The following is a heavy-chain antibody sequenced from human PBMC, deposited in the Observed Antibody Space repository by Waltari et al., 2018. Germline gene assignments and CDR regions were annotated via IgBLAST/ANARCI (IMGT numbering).Heavy chain of an antibody. CDR2: ISNSGVR. D-gene: IGHD2-21*01. J-gene: IGHJ4*02. V-gene: IGHV4-61*09. Sequence: QVQLQESGPGLVKPSQTLSLTCTVSGGSISRGSYYWSWIRQPAGKGLEWIGYISNSGVRSYSPSLKGRVTLSVDTSNNQCSLKLSSVTASDPAVYYCARDRAYCGGDCYTKWGQGTLVTVSS. CDR1: GGSISRGSYY. CDR3: ARDRAYCGGDCYTK.